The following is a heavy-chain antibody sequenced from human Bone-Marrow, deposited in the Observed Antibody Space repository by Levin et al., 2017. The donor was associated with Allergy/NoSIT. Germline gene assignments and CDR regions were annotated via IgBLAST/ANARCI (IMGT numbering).Heavy chain of an antibody. Sequence: NTSETLSLTCAISGASVSSNSAAWNWIRQSPSRGLEWLGRTYYRSKWYNDYAVSVKSRITINPDTSKNQFSLQLNSVTPEDTAMYYCARVGSGWYDTDKYFDYWGQGTPVTVSS. CDR3: ARVGSGWYDTDKYFDY. CDR1: GASVSSNSAA. V-gene: IGHV6-1*01. CDR2: TYYRSKWYN. D-gene: IGHD6-19*01. J-gene: IGHJ4*02.